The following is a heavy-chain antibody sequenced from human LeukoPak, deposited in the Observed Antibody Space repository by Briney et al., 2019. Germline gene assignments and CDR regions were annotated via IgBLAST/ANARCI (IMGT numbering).Heavy chain of an antibody. D-gene: IGHD3-16*02. J-gene: IGHJ5*02. CDR3: ARDKLGLGELSLYDQ. CDR1: GYTLTGYY. Sequence: ASVKVSCKASGYTLTGYYRHWVRPAPGQGLEWMGWMNPNSGGTKYAQKFQGRVTMTRDTSISTAYMELSRLRSDDTAMYYCARDKLGLGELSLYDQWGQGTLVTVFS. V-gene: IGHV1-2*02. CDR2: MNPNSGGT.